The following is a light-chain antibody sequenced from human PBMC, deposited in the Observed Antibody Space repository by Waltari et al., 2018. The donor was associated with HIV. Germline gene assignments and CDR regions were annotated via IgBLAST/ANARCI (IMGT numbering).Light chain of an antibody. CDR2: DVT. Sequence: QSALTQPRSVSGSPGQSVTISCTGTSSSVGGYNYVPWYQPHPGQAPKFIIYDVTKRPSGVPDRFSGSKSGNTASLTISGLQAEDEADYYCCSYAGNYPVLFGGGTKLTVL. CDR1: SSSVGGYNY. CDR3: CSYAGNYPVL. V-gene: IGLV2-11*01. J-gene: IGLJ3*02.